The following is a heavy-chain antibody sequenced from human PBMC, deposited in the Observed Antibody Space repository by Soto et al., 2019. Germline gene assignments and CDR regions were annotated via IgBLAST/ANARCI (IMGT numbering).Heavy chain of an antibody. J-gene: IGHJ6*02. CDR3: ARVNFEYSSSSSAMDV. D-gene: IGHD6-6*01. V-gene: IGHV3-30*03. Sequence: GGSLRLSCAASGFTFSSYGMHWVRQAPGKGLEWVAVISYDGSDKYYADSVKGRFTISRDNSKNTLYLQMNSLRAEGTALYYCARVNFEYSSSSSAMDVWGQGTTVTVSS. CDR1: GFTFSSYG. CDR2: ISYDGSDK.